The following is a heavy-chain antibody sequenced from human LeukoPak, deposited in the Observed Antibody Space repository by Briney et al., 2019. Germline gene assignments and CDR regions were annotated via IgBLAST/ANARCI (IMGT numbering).Heavy chain of an antibody. J-gene: IGHJ4*02. Sequence: GGSLRLSCTGSGSTFSSYSMNWVRQAPGKGLEWVSSISSSSYRYYEESVKGRFSISRDNARNSLYLQMNSLRAEDTAVYYCARDSPNEAILWWSIDYWGQGTLVTVSS. CDR2: ISSSSYR. CDR1: GSTFSSYS. V-gene: IGHV3-21*01. D-gene: IGHD2-21*01. CDR3: ARDSPNEAILWWSIDY.